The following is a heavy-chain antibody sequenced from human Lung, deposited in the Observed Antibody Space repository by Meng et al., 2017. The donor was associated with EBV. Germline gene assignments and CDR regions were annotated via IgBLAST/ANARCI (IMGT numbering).Heavy chain of an antibody. J-gene: IGHJ4*02. Sequence: VERQESGPGLGKPSQTLSLTCTVSGGSIRSGDYYWSWIRQPPGKGLEWIGYIYNSGSTYYNPSLKSRVTISVDTSKNQFSLKLRFVTAADTAVYYCAREGRSHQVGVSVYWGQGNLVTVSS. V-gene: IGHV4-30-4*01. CDR3: AREGRSHQVGVSVY. CDR1: GGSIRSGDYY. D-gene: IGHD2-21*01. CDR2: IYNSGST.